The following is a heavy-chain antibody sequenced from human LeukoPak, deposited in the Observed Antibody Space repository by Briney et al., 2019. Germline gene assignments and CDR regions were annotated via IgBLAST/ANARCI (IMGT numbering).Heavy chain of an antibody. CDR3: AKGWAYSGSYKNDAFDI. Sequence: PGGSLRLSCAASGFTFSSYWMSWVRQAPGKGLEWVANIKQDGSEKYYVDSVKGRFTISRDNAKNSLYLQMNSLRAEDTAVYYCAKGWAYSGSYKNDAFDIWGQGTMVTVSS. V-gene: IGHV3-7*03. J-gene: IGHJ3*02. CDR2: IKQDGSEK. CDR1: GFTFSSYW. D-gene: IGHD1-26*01.